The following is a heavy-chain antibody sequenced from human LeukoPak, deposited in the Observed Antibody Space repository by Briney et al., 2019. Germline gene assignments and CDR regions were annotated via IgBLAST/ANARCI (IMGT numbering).Heavy chain of an antibody. V-gene: IGHV3-30-3*01. D-gene: IGHD3-22*01. Sequence: GRSLRLSCAASGFTFSSYAMHWVRQAPGKGLEWVAVISYDGSNKYYADSVKGRFTISRDNSKNTLYLQMNSLRAEDTAVYYCARVGNYYDSSGYYYEGYYFDYWGQGTLVTVSS. CDR1: GFTFSSYA. CDR2: ISYDGSNK. J-gene: IGHJ4*02. CDR3: ARVGNYYDSSGYYYEGYYFDY.